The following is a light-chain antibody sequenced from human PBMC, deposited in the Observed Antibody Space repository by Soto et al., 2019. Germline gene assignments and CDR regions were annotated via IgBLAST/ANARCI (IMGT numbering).Light chain of an antibody. CDR2: EGS. V-gene: IGLV2-23*01. Sequence: QSALTQPASVSGSPGQPITISCTGTSSDVGSYNFVSWYQQYPGTAPKVLIYEGSKRPSGVSNRFSGSKSGNMASLTISGLQADDEADYYCCSYATGSTFFFGGGTKVTVL. CDR1: SSDVGSYNF. CDR3: CSYATGSTFF. J-gene: IGLJ2*01.